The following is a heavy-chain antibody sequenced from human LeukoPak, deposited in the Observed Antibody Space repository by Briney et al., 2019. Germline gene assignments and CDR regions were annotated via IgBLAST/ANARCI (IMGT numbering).Heavy chain of an antibody. J-gene: IGHJ5*02. Sequence: GGSPRLSCVASGFTFSNYWMHWVRQPPGKGLVWVSRIYVDGRTTNYADSVKGRFTISRDNAKNTVYLEMNSLSAEDTATYYCIRDFRSADLWGQGTLVTVTS. CDR2: IYVDGRTT. CDR3: IRDFRSADL. V-gene: IGHV3-74*01. CDR1: GFTFSNYW.